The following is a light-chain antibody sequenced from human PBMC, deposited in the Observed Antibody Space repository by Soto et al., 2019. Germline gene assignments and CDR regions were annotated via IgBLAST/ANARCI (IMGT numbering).Light chain of an antibody. CDR3: QQYNNWPPRT. Sequence: EIVMTQSPATLSVSPGERATLSCRASQSVSSNLAWYQQKPGQAPRLLIYGASTRATGIPARFSGSGSGTEFTLTISSLRSEDFAVYYCQQYNNWPPRTFGQGT. J-gene: IGKJ1*01. V-gene: IGKV3-15*01. CDR1: QSVSSN. CDR2: GAS.